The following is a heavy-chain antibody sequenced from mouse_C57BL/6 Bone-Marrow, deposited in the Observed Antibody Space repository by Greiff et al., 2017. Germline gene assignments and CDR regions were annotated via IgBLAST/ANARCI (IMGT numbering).Heavy chain of an antibody. V-gene: IGHV1-59*01. CDR1: GYTFTSYW. CDR2: IDPSDSYT. CDR3: AREDLATVVARGDFDV. D-gene: IGHD1-1*01. Sequence: QVQLQQPGAELVRPGTSVKLSCKASGYTFTSYWMHWVKQRPGQGLEWIGVIDPSDSYTNYNQKFKGKATLTVDTSSSTAYMQLSSLTSEDSAVYYCAREDLATVVARGDFDVWGTGTTVTVSS. J-gene: IGHJ1*03.